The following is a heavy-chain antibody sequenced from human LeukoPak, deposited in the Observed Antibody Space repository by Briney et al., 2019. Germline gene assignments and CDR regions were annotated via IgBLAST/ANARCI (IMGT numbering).Heavy chain of an antibody. CDR1: GYTLTELS. D-gene: IGHD3-16*01. CDR3: ATSGWAVIGRVYFDY. J-gene: IGHJ4*02. Sequence: GASVKVSCKVSGYTLTELSMHWVRQAPGKGLEWMGGFDPEDGETIYAQKFQGRVTMTEDTSTDTAYMELSSLRSEDTAVYYCATSGWAVIGRVYFDYWGQGTLVTVSS. V-gene: IGHV1-24*01. CDR2: FDPEDGET.